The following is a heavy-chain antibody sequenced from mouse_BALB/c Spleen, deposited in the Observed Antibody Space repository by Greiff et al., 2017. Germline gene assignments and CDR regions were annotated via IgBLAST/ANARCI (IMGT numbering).Heavy chain of an antibody. Sequence: EVKLVESGGGLVQPGGSLKLSCAASGFTFISYGMSWVRQTPDKRLELVATINSNGGSTYYPDSVKGRFTISRDNAKNTLYLQMSSLKSEDTAMYYCARGGYGIYYYAMDYWGQGTSVTVSS. D-gene: IGHD1-1*01. CDR3: ARGGYGIYYYAMDY. V-gene: IGHV5-6-3*01. J-gene: IGHJ4*01. CDR2: INSNGGST. CDR1: GFTFISYG.